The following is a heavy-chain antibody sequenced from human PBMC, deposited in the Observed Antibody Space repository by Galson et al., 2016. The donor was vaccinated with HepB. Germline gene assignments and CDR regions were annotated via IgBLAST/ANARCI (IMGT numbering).Heavy chain of an antibody. V-gene: IGHV3-11*01. CDR2: ISSSGSTM. CDR1: GFTFSDYY. Sequence: SLRLSCAASGFTFSDYYMSWIRQAPGKGLEWVSYISSSGSTMYYADSVKGRFTISRDNAKNSLYLQMNSLRAEDTAVYYCARSVVATIYYYNSSGYAGLVYWGQGTLVTVSS. CDR3: ARSVVATIYYYNSSGYAGLVY. J-gene: IGHJ4*02. D-gene: IGHD3-22*01.